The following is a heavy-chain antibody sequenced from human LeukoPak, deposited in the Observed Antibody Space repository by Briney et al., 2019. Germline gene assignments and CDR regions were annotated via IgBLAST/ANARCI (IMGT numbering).Heavy chain of an antibody. Sequence: ASVKVSCKASGYTFTGYYMHWVRQAPGQGLEWMGWINPNSGGTNYAQKFQGRVTMTRDTSISTAYMELSRLRSDDTAVYYCARGPERTVTTYYYYYYGMDVWGQGTTVTVSS. D-gene: IGHD4-17*01. V-gene: IGHV1-2*02. CDR3: ARGPERTVTTYYYYYYGMDV. CDR2: INPNSGGT. CDR1: GYTFTGYY. J-gene: IGHJ6*02.